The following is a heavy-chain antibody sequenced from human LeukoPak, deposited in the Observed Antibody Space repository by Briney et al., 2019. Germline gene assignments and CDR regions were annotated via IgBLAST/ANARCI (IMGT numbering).Heavy chain of an antibody. CDR3: ARDKWLRDY. J-gene: IGHJ4*02. Sequence: GASVKVSCKASGYTXIDYYIHWVRLAPGQGLEWMGRINPNSGDTNYAQRFEGRVTMTRDTSSSTAYMELSSLTSGDRAVYYCARDKWLRDYWGQGTLVTVSS. CDR2: INPNSGDT. D-gene: IGHD5-12*01. V-gene: IGHV1-2*02. CDR1: GYTXIDYY.